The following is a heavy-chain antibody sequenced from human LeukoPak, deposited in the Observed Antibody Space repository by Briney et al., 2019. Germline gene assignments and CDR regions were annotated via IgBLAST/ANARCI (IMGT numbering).Heavy chain of an antibody. CDR3: ARVQCSGGRCNDAFDI. J-gene: IGHJ3*02. CDR1: GFTFRSFS. D-gene: IGHD2-15*01. CDR2: ISSSSIYM. Sequence: GGSLRLSCAASGFTFRSFSMNWIRQPPGKGLEWVSSISSSSIYMNYADSLKGRFTISRDNAKNLLYLQMNTLRAEDTAVYYCARVQCSGGRCNDAFDIWGQGTMVTVSS. V-gene: IGHV3-21*01.